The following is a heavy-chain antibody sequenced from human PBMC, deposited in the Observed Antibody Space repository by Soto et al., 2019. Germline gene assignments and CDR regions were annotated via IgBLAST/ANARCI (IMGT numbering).Heavy chain of an antibody. J-gene: IGHJ6*02. Sequence: QVQLVESGAGLVKPGGSLRLSCAASGFTFSDYYMSWIRQAPGKGLEWVSYISSSGSTIYYADSVKGRFTISRDNAKNSLYLQMNSLRAEDTAVYYCARAVMAHTVTIIGYGMDVWGQGTTVTVSS. V-gene: IGHV3-11*01. CDR3: ARAVMAHTVTIIGYGMDV. D-gene: IGHD4-4*01. CDR1: GFTFSDYY. CDR2: ISSSGSTI.